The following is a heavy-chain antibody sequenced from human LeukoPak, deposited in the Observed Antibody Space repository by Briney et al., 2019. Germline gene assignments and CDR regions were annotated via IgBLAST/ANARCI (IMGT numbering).Heavy chain of an antibody. Sequence: SETLSLTCTVSGGSISSYYWSWIRQPPGKGLEWIGYIYYSGSTNYNPSLKSRVTISVDTSKNQFSLKLSSVTAADTAVYYCARDSVKAAAGTDYWGQGTLVTVSS. D-gene: IGHD6-13*01. J-gene: IGHJ4*02. CDR3: ARDSVKAAAGTDY. CDR1: GGSISSYY. V-gene: IGHV4-59*12. CDR2: IYYSGST.